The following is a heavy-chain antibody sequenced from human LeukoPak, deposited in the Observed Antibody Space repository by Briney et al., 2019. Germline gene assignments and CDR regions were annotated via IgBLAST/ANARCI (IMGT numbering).Heavy chain of an antibody. D-gene: IGHD6-19*01. Sequence: GGSLRLSCAASGFTFSSYWMSWVRQAPGKGLEWVANIKQDGTDKYYVDSVKGRFTISRDNAKNSQYLQMNSLRAEDTAVYYCARASAVAGTRDYWGQGTLVTVSS. CDR2: IKQDGTDK. CDR3: ARASAVAGTRDY. J-gene: IGHJ4*02. V-gene: IGHV3-7*01. CDR1: GFTFSSYW.